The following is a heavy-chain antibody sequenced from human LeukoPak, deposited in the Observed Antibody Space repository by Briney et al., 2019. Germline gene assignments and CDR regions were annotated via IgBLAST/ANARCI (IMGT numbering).Heavy chain of an antibody. CDR1: GGSISSYY. D-gene: IGHD3-10*01. V-gene: IGHV4-59*08. J-gene: IGHJ4*02. CDR2: IYYSGST. Sequence: PSETLSLTCTVSGGSISSYYWSWIRQPPGKGLEWIGYIYYSGSTNYNPSLKSRVTISVVTSKNQFSLKLSSVTAADTAVYYCARLSLDYYGSGGYSFDYWGQGTLVTVSS. CDR3: ARLSLDYYGSGGYSFDY.